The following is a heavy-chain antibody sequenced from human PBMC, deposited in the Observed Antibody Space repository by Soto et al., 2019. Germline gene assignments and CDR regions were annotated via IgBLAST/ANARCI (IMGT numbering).Heavy chain of an antibody. Sequence: SVKVSCKASGGTFSSYAISWVLQAPGQGLEWMGGIIPIFGTANYAQKFQGRVTITADESTSTAYMELSSLRSEDTAVYYCARDSGYSSGWYNFDYWGQGTLVTAPQ. CDR2: IIPIFGTA. J-gene: IGHJ4*02. CDR1: GGTFSSYA. D-gene: IGHD6-19*01. V-gene: IGHV1-69*13. CDR3: ARDSGYSSGWYNFDY.